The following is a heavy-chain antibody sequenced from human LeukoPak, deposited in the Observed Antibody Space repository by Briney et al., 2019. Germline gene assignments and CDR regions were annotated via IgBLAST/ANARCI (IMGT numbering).Heavy chain of an antibody. Sequence: HPGGSLRLSCAASGVTFSSFAMHWVRQAPGKGLEWVAVISYHGRDTYYADSVKGRFTISRDNSKNTLYLQLNSLGAEDTAVYYCARDAPGYWGQGTLVTVSS. CDR3: ARDAPGY. CDR1: GVTFSSFA. V-gene: IGHV3-30*04. J-gene: IGHJ4*02. CDR2: ISYHGRDT.